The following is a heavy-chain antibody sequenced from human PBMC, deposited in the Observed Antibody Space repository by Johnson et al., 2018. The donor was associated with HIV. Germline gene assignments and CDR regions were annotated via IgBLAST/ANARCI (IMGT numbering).Heavy chain of an antibody. CDR3: EKLRKKQWLVGEAFDI. J-gene: IGHJ3*02. Sequence: QVQLVESGGTLAKPAWSPRLSCAASGFTFDDYGMSWVRQGPGQGLEWVAVISYDGSNKYYADSVKGRFTISRDNPKNTLYLQMNSLRAEDTAIYYCEKLRKKQWLVGEAFDIWGQGTMVTVSS. D-gene: IGHD6-19*01. CDR1: GFTFDDYG. V-gene: IGHV3-30*18. CDR2: ISYDGSNK.